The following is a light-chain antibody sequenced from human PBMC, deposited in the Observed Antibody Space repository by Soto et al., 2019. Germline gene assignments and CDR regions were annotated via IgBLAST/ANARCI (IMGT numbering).Light chain of an antibody. V-gene: IGKV3-15*01. CDR1: QSVNHN. CDR2: GVS. J-gene: IGKJ4*01. Sequence: IVLTQSPNTLSLSPGERATLSCMAGQSVNHNLAWYQQKLGQAPRLLIYGVSTRATGLPARFSGSGSGTECTLTISSLQSEDFALYYCQQYHNWPLTLGGGTKVDIK. CDR3: QQYHNWPLT.